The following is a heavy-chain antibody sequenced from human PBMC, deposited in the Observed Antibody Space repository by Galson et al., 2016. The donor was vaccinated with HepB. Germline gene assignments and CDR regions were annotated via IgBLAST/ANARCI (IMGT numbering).Heavy chain of an antibody. Sequence: SVKVSCKASKYTFTVYYIHWVRQAPGQGLEWMGWISPNSGGTNYAQKFQGRVTMTRDTSITTAYMELSSLRSDDTAVDYCAREAAPGDDYSLAYWGQGTLVTVSS. J-gene: IGHJ4*02. D-gene: IGHD4-11*01. CDR1: KYTFTVYY. V-gene: IGHV1-2*02. CDR3: AREAAPGDDYSLAY. CDR2: ISPNSGGT.